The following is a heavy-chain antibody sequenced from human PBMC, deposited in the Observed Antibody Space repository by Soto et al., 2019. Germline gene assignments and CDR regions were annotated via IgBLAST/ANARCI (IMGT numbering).Heavy chain of an antibody. Sequence: GGSLRLSCAASGFTFSSYAMSWVRQAPGKGLEWVSAISGSGGSTYYADSVKGRFTISRDNSKNTLYLQMNSLRAKDTAVYYCAKSVPAAPGWEGRAIFDYWGQGTLVTVSS. CDR3: AKSVPAAPGWEGRAIFDY. CDR1: GFTFSSYA. V-gene: IGHV3-23*01. J-gene: IGHJ4*02. CDR2: ISGSGGST. D-gene: IGHD2-2*01.